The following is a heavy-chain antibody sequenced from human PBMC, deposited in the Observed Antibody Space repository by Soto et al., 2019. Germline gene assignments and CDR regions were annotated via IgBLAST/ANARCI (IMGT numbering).Heavy chain of an antibody. V-gene: IGHV4-31*03. D-gene: IGHD1-1*01. CDR2: IFYSGST. CDR3: ARDTRSSSYGMDV. Sequence: QVQLQESGPGLVKPSQTLSLTCTISGGSISSGDYYWSWIRQHPGKGLEWIGYIFYSGSTYYNPSLKSRVTISVDTSKHQFSLKLSSVTAADTAVYYCARDTRSSSYGMDVWGQGTTVTVSS. CDR1: GGSISSGDYY. J-gene: IGHJ6*02.